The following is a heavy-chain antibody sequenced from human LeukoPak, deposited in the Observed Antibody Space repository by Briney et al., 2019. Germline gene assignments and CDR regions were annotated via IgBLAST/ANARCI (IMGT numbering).Heavy chain of an antibody. Sequence: SETLSLTCTVSGASISPYYWIWIRQPAGKGLEWIGRLYPSGSSDYNPSLKSRVTMSVDTSRNQFSLRVTSVTAADTAVYYCARGATVTTGGDFDYWGQGTLVTVSS. CDR3: ARGATVTTGGDFDY. CDR2: LYPSGSS. CDR1: GASISPYY. V-gene: IGHV4-4*07. J-gene: IGHJ4*02. D-gene: IGHD4-17*01.